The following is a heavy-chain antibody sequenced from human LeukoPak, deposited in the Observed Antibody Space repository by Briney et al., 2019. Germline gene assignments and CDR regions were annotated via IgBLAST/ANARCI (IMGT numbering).Heavy chain of an antibody. J-gene: IGHJ6*03. V-gene: IGHV1-69*06. Sequence: SVKVSCKASGGTFSSYAISWVRQAPGQGLEWMGGIIPIFGTANYAQKFQGRVTITADKSTSTAYMELSSLRSEDTAVYYCAASYCGGDCYYYYYMDVWGKGTTVTVSS. CDR3: AASYCGGDCYYYYYMDV. D-gene: IGHD2-21*02. CDR2: IIPIFGTA. CDR1: GGTFSSYA.